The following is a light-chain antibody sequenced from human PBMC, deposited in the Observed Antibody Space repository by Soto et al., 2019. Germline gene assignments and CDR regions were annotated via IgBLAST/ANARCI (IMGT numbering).Light chain of an antibody. J-gene: IGKJ1*01. V-gene: IGKV1-17*03. CDR3: LQHKTYPWT. Sequence: DLQMTQSPSAMSASVGDRVTITCRATQDISNYLTWFQQKPGKVPQRLIYAASTLQGGVPSRFSGSGSGTEFTLTINSLQPEDFATYYCLQHKTYPWTFGQGTKVEVK. CDR2: AAS. CDR1: QDISNY.